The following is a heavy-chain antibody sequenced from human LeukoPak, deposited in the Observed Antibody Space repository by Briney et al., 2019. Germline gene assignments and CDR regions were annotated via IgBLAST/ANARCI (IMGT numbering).Heavy chain of an antibody. CDR2: INPNSGDT. Sequence: ASVKVSCKASGYTFTGYYIHWVRQAPGQGLEWMGWINPNSGDTNYAQKFQGRVTMTGDTSISTAYMELSRLRSNDTAVYYCARGQLYYYDSSGYPNDYWGQGTLVTVSS. CDR3: ARGQLYYYDSSGYPNDY. V-gene: IGHV1-2*02. CDR1: GYTFTGYY. D-gene: IGHD3-22*01. J-gene: IGHJ4*02.